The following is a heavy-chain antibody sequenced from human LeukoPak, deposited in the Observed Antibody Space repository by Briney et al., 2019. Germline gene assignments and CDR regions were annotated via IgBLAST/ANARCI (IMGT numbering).Heavy chain of an antibody. CDR3: ARLNGGY. CDR1: GGSISNYY. V-gene: IGHV4-59*08. Sequence: SETLSLTCTVSGGSISNYYWSWIRQPPGRGLEWIGYINYSGSTNYNPSLKSRVTISVDTSKNQFSLKVTSETAADTAVYYCARLNGGYWGQGTLVTVSS. J-gene: IGHJ4*02. D-gene: IGHD1-1*01. CDR2: INYSGST.